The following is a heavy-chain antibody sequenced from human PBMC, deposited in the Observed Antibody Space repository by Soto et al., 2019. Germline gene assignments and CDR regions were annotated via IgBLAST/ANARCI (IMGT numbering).Heavy chain of an antibody. D-gene: IGHD6-13*01. CDR2: INYRGTT. V-gene: IGHV4-31*03. J-gene: IGHJ4*02. CDR3: ARDAPGAAPY. CDR1: GGPIINGDTY. Sequence: QVQLQESGPGLVKPSQTLSLTCTVSGGPIINGDTYLNWIRQHPEKGLEWMGYINYRGTTNYHPALKSRMLISLDTSKTQFSLRLTSVTAADTAVYFCARDAPGAAPYWGQGTLVTVSS.